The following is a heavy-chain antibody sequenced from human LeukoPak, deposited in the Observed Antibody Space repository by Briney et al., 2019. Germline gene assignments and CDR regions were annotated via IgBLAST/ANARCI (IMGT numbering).Heavy chain of an antibody. D-gene: IGHD5-18*01. Sequence: PGGSLRLSCAASGFTFTTHGMHWVRQAPGKGLEWVAAISYDGDSKYYADSVKGRFTISRDSSRNTVDLQMNSLRAEDTALYYCAKAWGYGYGYLDYWGQGTLVTVSS. J-gene: IGHJ4*02. V-gene: IGHV3-30*18. CDR3: AKAWGYGYGYLDY. CDR2: ISYDGDSK. CDR1: GFTFTTHG.